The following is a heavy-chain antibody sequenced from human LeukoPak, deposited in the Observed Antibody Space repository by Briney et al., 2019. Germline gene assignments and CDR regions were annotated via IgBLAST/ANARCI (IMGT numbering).Heavy chain of an antibody. V-gene: IGHV3-48*03. CDR1: GFTFSSYE. Sequence: PGGSLRLSCAASGFTFSSYEMNWVRQAPGKGLEWVSYISSSANTIYYADSVKGRFTISRDNAKNSLYLQMNGLRAEDTAVYYCARYSILTGYYRGYFDYWGQGTLVTVSS. D-gene: IGHD3-9*01. CDR2: ISSSANTI. CDR3: ARYSILTGYYRGYFDY. J-gene: IGHJ4*02.